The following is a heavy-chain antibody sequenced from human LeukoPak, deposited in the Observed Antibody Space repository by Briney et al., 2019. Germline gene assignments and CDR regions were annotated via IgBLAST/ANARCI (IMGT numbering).Heavy chain of an antibody. V-gene: IGHV1-8*01. D-gene: IGHD6-13*01. J-gene: IGHJ5*02. CDR2: INPNNGHT. CDR3: ARGRAAPTGRWFDP. Sequence: ASVKVSCKTSGYTFTSYDINWVRQASGGGLEWMGWINPNNGHTGNAQKFQGRVAMTWNTPISTAYMELSSLTSEDTAVYYCARGRAAPTGRWFDPWGQGTLVTVSS. CDR1: GYTFTSYD.